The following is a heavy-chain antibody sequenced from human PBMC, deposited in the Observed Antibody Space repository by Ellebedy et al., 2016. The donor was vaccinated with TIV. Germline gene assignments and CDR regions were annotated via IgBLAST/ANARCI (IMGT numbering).Heavy chain of an antibody. CDR2: INSDGSNA. D-gene: IGHD3-10*01. V-gene: IGHV3-74*01. Sequence: GESLKISCTASGFTLNNYWMHWVRQAPGRGLVWVARINSDGSNAGYADSVKGRFTISRDNAKNTLDLQMNSLRAEDTAMYYCARDQIYTFDMWGQGTMVTVSS. CDR1: GFTLNNYW. CDR3: ARDQIYTFDM. J-gene: IGHJ3*02.